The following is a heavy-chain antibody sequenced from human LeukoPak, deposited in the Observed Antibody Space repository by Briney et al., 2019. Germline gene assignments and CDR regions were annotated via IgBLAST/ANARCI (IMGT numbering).Heavy chain of an antibody. CDR3: AKDSGGVLWFGDFDPGY. J-gene: IGHJ4*02. D-gene: IGHD3-10*01. CDR1: GFTFSSYA. CDR2: ISGSGGST. Sequence: GGSLRLSCAASGFTFSSYAMSWVRQAPGKGLEWVSAISGSGGSTYYADSVKGRFTIPRDNSKNTLYLQMNSLRAEDTAVYYCAKDSGGVLWFGDFDPGYWGQGTLVTVSS. V-gene: IGHV3-23*01.